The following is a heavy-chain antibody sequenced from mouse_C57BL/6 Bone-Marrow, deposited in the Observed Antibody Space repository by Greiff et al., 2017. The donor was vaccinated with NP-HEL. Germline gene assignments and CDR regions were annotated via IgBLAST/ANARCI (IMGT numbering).Heavy chain of an antibody. J-gene: IGHJ1*03. D-gene: IGHD2-1*01. CDR1: GFTFSSYG. CDR3: ARRGIYYGNYVGYFDV. CDR2: ISSGGSYT. Sequence: VQLQQSGGDLVKPGGSLKLSCAASGFTFSSYGMSWVRQTPDKRLEWVATISSGGSYTYYPDSVKGRFTISRDNAKNTLYLQMSSLKSEDTAMYYCARRGIYYGNYVGYFDVWGTGTTVTVSS. V-gene: IGHV5-6*01.